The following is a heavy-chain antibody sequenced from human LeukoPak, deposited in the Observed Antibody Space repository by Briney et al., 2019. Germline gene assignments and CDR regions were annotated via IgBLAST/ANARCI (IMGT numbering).Heavy chain of an antibody. J-gene: IGHJ4*02. CDR2: INLDGTET. V-gene: IGHV3-74*01. Sequence: GGSLRLSCEASGFTFSSYWMSWVRQAPGKGLIWVSRINLDGTETTYADSVKGRFTISRDNAKNTLYLQMNSLRAEDTAVYYCVREVTVTSYFDYWGQGILVTVSS. CDR1: GFTFSSYW. CDR3: VREVTVTSYFDY. D-gene: IGHD2-21*02.